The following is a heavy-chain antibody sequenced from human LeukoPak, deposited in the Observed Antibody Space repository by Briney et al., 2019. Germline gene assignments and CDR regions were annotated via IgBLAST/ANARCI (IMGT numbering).Heavy chain of an antibody. J-gene: IGHJ4*02. D-gene: IGHD1-1*01. CDR1: GFTFSSYA. CDR3: AKVGDNWDFDY. V-gene: IGHV3-30*18. CDR2: ISYDGSNK. Sequence: RSGGSLRLSCAVSGFTFSSYAMHWVRQAPGKGLEWVALISYDGSNKYYADSVKGRFTISRDNSKNTLYLQMNGLRGEDTAMYYCAKVGDNWDFDYWGQGTLVTVSS.